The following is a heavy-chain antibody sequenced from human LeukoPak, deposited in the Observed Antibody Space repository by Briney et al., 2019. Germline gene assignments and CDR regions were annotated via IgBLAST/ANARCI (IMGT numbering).Heavy chain of an antibody. Sequence: GGSLRLSCAASGFTLSSYAMSWVRQAPGKGLEWVSAISGSGGSTYYADSVKGRFTISRDNSKNTLYLQMNSLRAEDTAVYYCAKAGRIVVVVAATPFDPWGQGTLVTVSS. D-gene: IGHD2-15*01. V-gene: IGHV3-23*01. CDR2: ISGSGGST. J-gene: IGHJ5*02. CDR1: GFTLSSYA. CDR3: AKAGRIVVVVAATPFDP.